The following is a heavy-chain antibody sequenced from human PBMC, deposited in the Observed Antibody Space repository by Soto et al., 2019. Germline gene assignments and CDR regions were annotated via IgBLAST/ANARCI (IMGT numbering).Heavy chain of an antibody. CDR3: ARVSGSYYYGMDV. CDR1: GGSISSSNW. V-gene: IGHV4-4*02. CDR2: IYHSGST. D-gene: IGHD1-26*01. J-gene: IGHJ6*02. Sequence: SETLSLTCAVSGGSISSSNWWSWVRQPPGKGLEWIGEIYHSGSTNYNPSLKSRVTISVDKSKNQFSLKLSFVSAADTAVYYCARVSGSYYYGMDVWGQGTTVTVSS.